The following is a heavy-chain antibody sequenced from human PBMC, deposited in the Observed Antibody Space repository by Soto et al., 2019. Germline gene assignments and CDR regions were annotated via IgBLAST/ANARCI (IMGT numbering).Heavy chain of an antibody. CDR1: GFTFSGYY. D-gene: IGHD3-3*01. CDR3: ARGFNGAIFGVVIPYYYYYYMDV. J-gene: IGHJ6*03. V-gene: IGHV3-11*04. Sequence: GGSLRLSCAASGFTFSGYYMSWVRQAPGKGLEWVSYISSSGSTIYYADSVKGRFTISRDNSKNTLYLQMNSLRAEDTAVYYCARGFNGAIFGVVIPYYYYYYMDVWGKGTTVTVSS. CDR2: ISSSGSTI.